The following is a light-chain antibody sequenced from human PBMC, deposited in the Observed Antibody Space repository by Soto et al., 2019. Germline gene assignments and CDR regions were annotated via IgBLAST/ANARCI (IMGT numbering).Light chain of an antibody. Sequence: EIVLTQSPDTLSLSPWERATLSCRASVTVGSNYLAWYHQKPGQAPRLLIFGASSRATGIPDRFRGSGSGTDFTLTISSPEPEDFALYYCQQYGSSPITFGQGTRLEIK. J-gene: IGKJ5*01. CDR2: GAS. V-gene: IGKV3-20*01. CDR3: QQYGSSPIT. CDR1: VTVGSNY.